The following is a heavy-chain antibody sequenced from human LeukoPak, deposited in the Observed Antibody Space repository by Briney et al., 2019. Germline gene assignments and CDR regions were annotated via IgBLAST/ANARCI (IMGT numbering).Heavy chain of an antibody. V-gene: IGHV3-21*01. J-gene: IGHJ4*02. CDR1: GFTFSSYT. Sequence: RPGGSLRLSCTASGFTFSSYTMNWVRQAPGKGLGWLSSISSGSGYIFYADSMKGRFTISRDNAKNSLNLQMSSLRAEDTAVYYCASGTTGTTGFNYWGQGTLVTVSS. CDR2: ISSGSGYI. CDR3: ASGTTGTTGFNY. D-gene: IGHD1-7*01.